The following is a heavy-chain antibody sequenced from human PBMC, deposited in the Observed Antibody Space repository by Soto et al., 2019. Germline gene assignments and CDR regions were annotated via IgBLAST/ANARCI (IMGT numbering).Heavy chain of an antibody. J-gene: IGHJ5*02. CDR1: GGTFSSYA. CDR2: IIPIFGTA. V-gene: IGHV1-69*13. Sequence: ASVKVSCKASGGTFSSYAISWVRQAPGQGLEWMGGIIPIFGTANYAQKFQGRVTITADESTSTAYMELSSLRSEDTAVYYCARRYCSGGSCHNWFDPWGQGTLVTVSS. D-gene: IGHD2-15*01. CDR3: ARRYCSGGSCHNWFDP.